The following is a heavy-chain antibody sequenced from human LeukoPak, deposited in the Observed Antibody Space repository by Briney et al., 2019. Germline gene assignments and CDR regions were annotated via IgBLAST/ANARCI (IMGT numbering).Heavy chain of an antibody. CDR2: IIPIFGTA. CDR3: ASASYYESSGSSGGY. J-gene: IGHJ4*02. D-gene: IGHD3-22*01. Sequence: GSSVKVSCKASGGTFSSYAISWVRQAPGQGLEWMGRIIPIFGTANYAQKFQGRVTITTDESTSTAYMELSSLRSEDKAVYYCASASYYESSGSSGGYWGQGTLVTVSS. CDR1: GGTFSSYA. V-gene: IGHV1-69*05.